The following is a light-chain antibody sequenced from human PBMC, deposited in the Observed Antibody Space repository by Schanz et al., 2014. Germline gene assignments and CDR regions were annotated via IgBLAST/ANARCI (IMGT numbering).Light chain of an antibody. CDR2: AAS. CDR3: QQTYRTPRVT. CDR1: QSISSY. J-gene: IGKJ5*01. V-gene: IGKV1-39*01. Sequence: DIQMTQSPSSLSASVGDRVTITCRASQSISSYLNWYQQKPGKAPKLLIYAASSLQSGVPSRFSGSGSGTDFTLTISNLQPEDFATYYCQQTYRTPRVTFGQGTRLEIK.